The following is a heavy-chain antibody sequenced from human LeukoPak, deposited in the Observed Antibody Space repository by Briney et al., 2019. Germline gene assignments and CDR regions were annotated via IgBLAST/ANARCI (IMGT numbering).Heavy chain of an antibody. Sequence: SETLSLTCAVYGGSFSGYYWSWIRQPPGKGLEWIGEINHSGSTNYNPSLKSRVTISVDTSKNQFSLKLSSVTAADTAVYYCARCGYYDFWSGYSWFDPWGQGTLVTVSS. CDR1: GGSFSGYY. D-gene: IGHD3-3*01. J-gene: IGHJ5*02. CDR2: INHSGST. V-gene: IGHV4-34*01. CDR3: ARCGYYDFWSGYSWFDP.